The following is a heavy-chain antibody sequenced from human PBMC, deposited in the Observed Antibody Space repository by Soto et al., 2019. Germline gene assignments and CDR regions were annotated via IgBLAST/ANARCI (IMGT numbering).Heavy chain of an antibody. CDR1: GYTFTSYD. J-gene: IGHJ6*03. Sequence: ASVKVSCKASGYTFTSYDINWVRQATGQGLEWMGWMNPNSGNTGYAQKFQGRVTMTRNTSISTAYMELSSLRSEDTAVYYCAGETGYSSSWYGGSWDYYYYYMDVWGKGTTVTVSS. CDR3: AGETGYSSSWYGGSWDYYYYYMDV. CDR2: MNPNSGNT. V-gene: IGHV1-8*01. D-gene: IGHD6-13*01.